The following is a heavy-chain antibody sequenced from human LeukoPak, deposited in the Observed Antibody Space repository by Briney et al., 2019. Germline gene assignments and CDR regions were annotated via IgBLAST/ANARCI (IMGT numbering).Heavy chain of an antibody. V-gene: IGHV4-61*02. Sequence: SETLSLTCTVSGGSISSGSYYWSWIRQPAGKGLEWIGRIYTSGSTDYNPSLKSRATISVDTSKNQFSLKLSSVTAADTAVYYCAGEWGSADFWGQGTLVTVSS. J-gene: IGHJ4*02. CDR3: AGEWGSADF. D-gene: IGHD7-27*01. CDR1: GGSISSGSYY. CDR2: IYTSGST.